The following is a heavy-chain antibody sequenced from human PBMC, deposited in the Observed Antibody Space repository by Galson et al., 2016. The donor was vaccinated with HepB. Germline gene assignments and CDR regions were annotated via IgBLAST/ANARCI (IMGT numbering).Heavy chain of an antibody. J-gene: IGHJ2*01. CDR1: GGSLSSGSHY. V-gene: IGHV4-61*01. Sequence: SETLSLTCTVSGGSLSSGSHYWSWIRQPPGKGLEWIAYFYFSGSTNYNPSLRSRVTVSFDTSKNQLPLKLNSVAAADTAVYYCARDAGGPFDLWGRGTLVTVSS. D-gene: IGHD3-16*01. CDR2: FYFSGST. CDR3: ARDAGGPFDL.